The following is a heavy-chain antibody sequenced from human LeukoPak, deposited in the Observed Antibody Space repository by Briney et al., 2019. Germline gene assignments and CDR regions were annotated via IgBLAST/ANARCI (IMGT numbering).Heavy chain of an antibody. CDR3: ARDVGEYCSSVSCYASDY. CDR1: GYTFTGYY. D-gene: IGHD2-2*01. V-gene: IGHV1-2*02. Sequence: GGSLRLSCAASGYTFTGYYMHWVRQAPGQGLEWMGWINPNSGGTNYAQKFQGRVTMTRDTSISTAYMELSRLRSDDTAVYYCARDVGEYCSSVSCYASDYWGQGTLVTVSS. J-gene: IGHJ4*02. CDR2: INPNSGGT.